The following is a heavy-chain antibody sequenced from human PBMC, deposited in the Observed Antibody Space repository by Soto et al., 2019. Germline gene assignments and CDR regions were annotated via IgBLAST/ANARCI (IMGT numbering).Heavy chain of an antibody. V-gene: IGHV3-21*01. CDR1: GFTFSRVS. CDR2: ISSSSSYI. CDR3: ARSSSRLYYYYGMDV. D-gene: IGHD6-6*01. J-gene: IGHJ6*02. Sequence: PGGSLSLSCKASGFTFSRVSMNWVRPVPGKGLEWVASISSSSSYIYYADSVKGRFTSSRDNSKNTLYLQMNSLRAEDTAVYYCARSSSRLYYYYGMDVWGQGTTVTVSS.